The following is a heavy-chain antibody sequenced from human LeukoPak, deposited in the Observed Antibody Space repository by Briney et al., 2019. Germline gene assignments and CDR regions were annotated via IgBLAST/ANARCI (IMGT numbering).Heavy chain of an antibody. CDR2: IESDGSST. J-gene: IGHJ3*02. CDR3: ARSYYDILTGYWVDQNFDI. D-gene: IGHD3-9*01. Sequence: PGGSLRLSCAASGSTFSDYWMHWVRQGPGKGLEWVSGIESDGSSTSYADSVKGRFTISRDNAKNTLYLQMNSLRAEDTAVYYCARSYYDILTGYWVDQNFDIWGQGTMVTVSS. CDR1: GSTFSDYW. V-gene: IGHV3-74*01.